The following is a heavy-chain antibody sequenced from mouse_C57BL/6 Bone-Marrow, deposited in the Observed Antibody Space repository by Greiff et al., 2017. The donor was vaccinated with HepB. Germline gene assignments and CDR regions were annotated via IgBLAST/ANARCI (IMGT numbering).Heavy chain of an antibody. D-gene: IGHD1-1*01. CDR3: TTITAVGMDY. CDR1: GFNIKDDY. CDR2: IDPENGDT. Sequence: VQLKESGAELVRPGASVKLSCTASGFNIKDDYMHWVKQRPEQGLEWIGWIDPENGDTEYASKFQGKATITADTSSNTAYLQLSSLTSEDTAFDYCTTITAVGMDYWGQGTSVTVSS. V-gene: IGHV14-4*01. J-gene: IGHJ4*01.